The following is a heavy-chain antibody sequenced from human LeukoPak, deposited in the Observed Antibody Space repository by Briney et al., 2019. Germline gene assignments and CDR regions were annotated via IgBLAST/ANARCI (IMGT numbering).Heavy chain of an antibody. CDR1: RDSVSSYY. J-gene: IGHJ3*02. Sequence: SETLSLTCTLSRDSVSSYYWVWIRRPAGKGLEWIGRVGASGNTQYNPSLKSRLSMSVDTTKNQFSMRLTSVTAADTGIYYCARDRSLIRWLPGSAFDIWGQGTAVSVS. D-gene: IGHD5-24*01. CDR2: VGASGNT. V-gene: IGHV4-4*07. CDR3: ARDRSLIRWLPGSAFDI.